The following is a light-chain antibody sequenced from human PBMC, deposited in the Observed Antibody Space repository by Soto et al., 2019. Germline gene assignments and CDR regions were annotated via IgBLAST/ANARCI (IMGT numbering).Light chain of an antibody. CDR1: QSLLHITGETF. V-gene: IGKV2D-29*02. Sequence: DVVMTQTTLSLSVARGQPASISCKSSQSLLHITGETFLFWYLQKPGQSPQLLIYEVSTRVSGVPDRFSGSGSGTDFTLEISRVETDDVGIYYCMQSTQLPPTFGQGTRLEIK. J-gene: IGKJ5*01. CDR2: EVS. CDR3: MQSTQLPPT.